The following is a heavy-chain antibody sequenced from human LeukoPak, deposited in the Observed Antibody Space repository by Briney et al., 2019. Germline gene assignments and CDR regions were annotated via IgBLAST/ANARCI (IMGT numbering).Heavy chain of an antibody. CDR2: ISGYSTKT. CDR3: AIDAIYDSRDGRVH. D-gene: IGHD3-22*01. CDR1: GFTVSNYY. J-gene: IGHJ4*02. Sequence: GWSLTLSRAASGFTVSNYYMSWLRPAPGKELAGVAYISGYSTKTNYADSVKVRFTISRDNAKNSLYLQMDSPGVEDTAIYYCAIDAIYDSRDGRVHWGQGTLVTVSS. V-gene: IGHV3-11*06.